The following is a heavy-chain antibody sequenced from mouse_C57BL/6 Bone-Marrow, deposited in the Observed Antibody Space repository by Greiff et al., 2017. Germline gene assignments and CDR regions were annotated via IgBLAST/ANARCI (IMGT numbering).Heavy chain of an antibody. J-gene: IGHJ2*01. CDR2: IDPNSGGT. D-gene: IGHD1-1*01. V-gene: IGHV1-72*01. Sequence: VQLQQPGAELVKPGASVKLSCKASGYTFTSYWMHWVKQRPGRGLEWIGRIDPNSGGTKYNEKFKSKATLTVDKPSSTAYMQLSSLTSEDSAVYYCATRWITAVGYFAYWGQGTTLTVSS. CDR1: GYTFTSYW. CDR3: ATRWITAVGYFAY.